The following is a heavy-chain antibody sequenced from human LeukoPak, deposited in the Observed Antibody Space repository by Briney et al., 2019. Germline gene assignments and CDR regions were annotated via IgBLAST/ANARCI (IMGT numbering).Heavy chain of an antibody. D-gene: IGHD3-22*01. V-gene: IGHV3-74*01. J-gene: IGHJ4*02. CDR2: INSDGSST. Sequence: PGGSLRLSCAASGFTFSSYWMHWVRQAPGKGLVWVSRINSDGSSTSYADSVKGRFTISRDNAKNTLYLQMNSPRAGDTAVYYCATYYYDSSGYRFDYWGQGTLVTVSS. CDR3: ATYYYDSSGYRFDY. CDR1: GFTFSSYW.